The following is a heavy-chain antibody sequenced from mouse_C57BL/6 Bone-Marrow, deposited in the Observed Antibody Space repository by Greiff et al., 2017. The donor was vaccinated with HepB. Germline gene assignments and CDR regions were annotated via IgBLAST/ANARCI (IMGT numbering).Heavy chain of an antibody. CDR3: ARNRQLRLPYYYAMDY. D-gene: IGHD3-2*02. J-gene: IGHJ4*01. CDR1: GYTFTSYW. CDR2: IDPNSGGT. V-gene: IGHV1-72*01. Sequence: QVQLQQPGAELVKPGASVKLSCKASGYTFTSYWMHWVKQRPGRGLEWIGRIDPNSGGTKYNEKFKSKATLTVDKPSSTAYMQLSRLTSEDSAVYYCARNRQLRLPYYYAMDYWGQGTSVTVSS.